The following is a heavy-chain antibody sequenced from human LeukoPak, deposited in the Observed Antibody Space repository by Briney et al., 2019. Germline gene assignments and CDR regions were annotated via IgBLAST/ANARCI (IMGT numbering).Heavy chain of an antibody. J-gene: IGHJ4*02. V-gene: IGHV3-30*02. CDR2: IRYDGSNK. CDR1: GFTFSSYG. Sequence: GGSLRLSCAASGFTFSSYGMHWVRQAPGKGLEWVAFIRYDGSNKYYADSVKGRFTISRDNSKNTLYLQVNSLRAEDTAVYYCAKGNGYSYGRYYLDYWGQGTLVTVSP. D-gene: IGHD5-18*01. CDR3: AKGNGYSYGRYYLDY.